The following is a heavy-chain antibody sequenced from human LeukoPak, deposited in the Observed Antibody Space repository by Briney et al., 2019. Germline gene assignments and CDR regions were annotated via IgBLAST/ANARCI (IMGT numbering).Heavy chain of an antibody. D-gene: IGHD3-22*01. V-gene: IGHV4-34*01. CDR1: GGSFSGYY. CDR3: ARGQTVVTFLDY. Sequence: SETLSLTCAVYGGSFSGYYWSWIRQPPGKGLEWIGEINHSGSTNYNPSLKSRVTISVDTSKNQFSLKLSSVTAADTAVYYCARGQTVVTFLDYWGQGTLVTVSS. CDR2: INHSGST. J-gene: IGHJ4*02.